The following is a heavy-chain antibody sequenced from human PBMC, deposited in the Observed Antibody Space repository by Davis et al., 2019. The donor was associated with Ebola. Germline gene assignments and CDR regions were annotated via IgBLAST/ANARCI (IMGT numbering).Heavy chain of an antibody. CDR1: GGPISSYY. J-gene: IGHJ4*02. CDR2: IYTSGST. V-gene: IGHV4-4*07. Sequence: PSETLSLTCTVSGGPISSYYWSWIRQPAGKGLEWIGRIYTSGSTNYNPSLKSRVTMSVDTSKNQFSLKLSSVTAADTAVYYCARDRHCSGGSCRFDYWGQGTLVTVSS. D-gene: IGHD2-15*01. CDR3: ARDRHCSGGSCRFDY.